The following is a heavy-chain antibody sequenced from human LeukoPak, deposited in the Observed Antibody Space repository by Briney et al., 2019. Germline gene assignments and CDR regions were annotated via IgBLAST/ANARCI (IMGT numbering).Heavy chain of an antibody. D-gene: IGHD3-22*01. CDR1: GITLSNYA. Sequence: GGSLRLSCAASGITLSNYAMTWVRQAPGKGLVWVSRIRSDGSDTRYAESVKGRFTISRDNSKNTLYLQMNSLRAEDTAVYYCAKDSRGYQDYFDYWGQGTQATVSS. CDR2: IRSDGSDT. J-gene: IGHJ4*02. V-gene: IGHV3-23*01. CDR3: AKDSRGYQDYFDY.